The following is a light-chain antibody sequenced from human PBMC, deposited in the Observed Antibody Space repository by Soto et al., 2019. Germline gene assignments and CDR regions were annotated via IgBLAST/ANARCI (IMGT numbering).Light chain of an antibody. CDR1: SSNIGSNY. CDR3: AAWDDSLSGVV. J-gene: IGLJ2*01. Sequence: QSVLTQPPSASGTPGQRVTISCSGSSSNIGSNYVYWYQQLPGTAPKLLIYRNNQRPSGVPDRFSGSKSGTSASLAISGLRPEDEADSYCAAWDDSLSGVVFGGGPKVTVL. V-gene: IGLV1-47*01. CDR2: RNN.